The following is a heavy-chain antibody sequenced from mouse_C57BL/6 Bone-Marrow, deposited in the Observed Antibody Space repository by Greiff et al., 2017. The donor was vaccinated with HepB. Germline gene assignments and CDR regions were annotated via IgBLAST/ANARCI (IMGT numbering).Heavy chain of an antibody. J-gene: IGHJ2*01. CDR1: GYTFTSYW. CDR3: APLYYGSTDY. V-gene: IGHV1-72*01. CDR2: VDPNSGGT. D-gene: IGHD1-1*01. Sequence: QVQLQQPGAELVKPGASVKLSCKASGYTFTSYWMHWVKQRPGRGLEWIGRVDPNSGGTKYNEKFKSKATLTVDKPSRTAYMQLSILTSEDSAVYYCAPLYYGSTDYWGQGTTLTVSS.